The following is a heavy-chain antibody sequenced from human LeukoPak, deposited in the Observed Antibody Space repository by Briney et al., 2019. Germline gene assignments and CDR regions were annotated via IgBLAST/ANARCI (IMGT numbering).Heavy chain of an antibody. CDR1: GGTFSSYA. J-gene: IGHJ4*02. D-gene: IGHD7-27*01. CDR2: IIPIFGTA. Sequence: GASVKVSCKASGGTFSSYAISWVRQAPGQGLEWMGGIIPIFGTANYAQKFQGRVTITTDESTSTAYMELSSLRSEDTAVYYCATLTGDTYPDYWGQGTLVTVSS. V-gene: IGHV1-69*05. CDR3: ATLTGDTYPDY.